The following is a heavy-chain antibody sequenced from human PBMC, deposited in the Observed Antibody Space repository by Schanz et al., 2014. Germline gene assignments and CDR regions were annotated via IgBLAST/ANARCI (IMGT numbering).Heavy chain of an antibody. CDR3: ARDLTVDTGYVVHYYYYGMDV. J-gene: IGHJ6*02. Sequence: QVQLVQSWAEVKGPGASVKVSCKASGYTFTSHGISWVRQAPGQGLEWMGRIIPVLAIADYAQKFQGRVTITADKSTSTASMELTSLRSEDTAVYFCARDLTVDTGYVVHYYYYGMDVWGQGTTVTVSS. CDR2: IIPVLAIA. V-gene: IGHV1-69*04. D-gene: IGHD5-12*01. CDR1: GYTFTSHG.